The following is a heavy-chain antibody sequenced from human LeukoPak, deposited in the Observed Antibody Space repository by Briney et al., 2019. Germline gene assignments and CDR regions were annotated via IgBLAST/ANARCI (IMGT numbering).Heavy chain of an antibody. J-gene: IGHJ6*02. Sequence: ASVKVSCKASGYTSTSYGISWVRQAPGQGLEWMGWISAYNGNTNYAQKLQGRVTMTTDTSTSTAYMELRSLRSDDTAVYYCARENYGDYVWYYYGMDVWGQGTTVTVSS. D-gene: IGHD4-17*01. CDR3: ARENYGDYVWYYYGMDV. V-gene: IGHV1-18*01. CDR1: GYTSTSYG. CDR2: ISAYNGNT.